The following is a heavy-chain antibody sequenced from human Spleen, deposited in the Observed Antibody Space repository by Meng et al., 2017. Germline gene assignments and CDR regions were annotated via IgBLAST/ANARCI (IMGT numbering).Heavy chain of an antibody. CDR3: ARDATVLGAGIDP. J-gene: IGHJ5*02. CDR2: INHSGST. CDR1: GGSFSDYY. V-gene: IGHV4-34*01. D-gene: IGHD2-15*01. Sequence: QVQLQPWGAGLLKPSETLSLTCVVSGGSFSDYYWSWIRQPPGKGLEWIGEINHSGSTNYNPSLKSRVTISVDTSKNQFSLKLSSVTAADTAVYYCARDATVLGAGIDPWGQGTLVTVSS.